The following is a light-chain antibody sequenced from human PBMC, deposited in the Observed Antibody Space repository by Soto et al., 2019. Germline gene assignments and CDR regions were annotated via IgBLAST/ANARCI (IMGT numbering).Light chain of an antibody. CDR3: QQTNTFPST. J-gene: IGKJ5*01. CDR2: AAS. CDR1: QGISSW. V-gene: IGKV1D-12*01. Sequence: DIQMTQSPSYLSASVGDRVTITCRASQGISSWLAWYQHKPGKAPKLLIFAASVLQGGVPSRFSGGGSGTDFTLTINGLQPEDFATYYCQQTNTFPSTFGQGTRLDIK.